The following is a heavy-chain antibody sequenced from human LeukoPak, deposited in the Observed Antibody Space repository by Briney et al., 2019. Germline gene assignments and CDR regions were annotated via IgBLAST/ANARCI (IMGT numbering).Heavy chain of an antibody. Sequence: SETLSLTCTVSGGSISSYYWSWIRQPPGKGLEWIGYIYYSGSTNYNPPLKSRVTISVDTSKNQFSLKLSSVTAADTAVYYCARHYCSSTSCYEDYMDVWGKGTTVTVSS. CDR2: IYYSGST. V-gene: IGHV4-59*01. CDR3: ARHYCSSTSCYEDYMDV. D-gene: IGHD2-2*01. CDR1: GGSISSYY. J-gene: IGHJ6*03.